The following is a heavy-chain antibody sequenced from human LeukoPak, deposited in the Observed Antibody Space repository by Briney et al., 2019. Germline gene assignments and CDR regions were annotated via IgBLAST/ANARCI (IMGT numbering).Heavy chain of an antibody. CDR2: INHSGST. Sequence: PSETLSLTCAVYGGSFSGYYWSWIRQPPGKGLEWIGEINHSGSTNYNPSLKSRVTISVDTSKNQFSLKLSSVTAADTAVYYCARALRWYKEGFDPWGQGTLVTVSS. V-gene: IGHV4-34*01. CDR3: ARALRWYKEGFDP. CDR1: GGSFSGYY. D-gene: IGHD4-23*01. J-gene: IGHJ5*02.